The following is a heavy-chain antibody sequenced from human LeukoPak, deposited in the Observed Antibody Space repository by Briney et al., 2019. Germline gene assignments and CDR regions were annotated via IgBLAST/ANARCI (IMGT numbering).Heavy chain of an antibody. Sequence: GGTLRLSCAASGFTFRNYGMSWVRQAPGKGLEWVSAISGSGGSTYYADSVKGRFTISRDNSKNTLYLQMNSLRAEDTAVYYCAKDRNEGGSGSLYMDVWGKGTTVTVSS. CDR2: ISGSGGST. CDR1: GFTFRNYG. CDR3: AKDRNEGGSGSLYMDV. D-gene: IGHD3-10*01. J-gene: IGHJ6*03. V-gene: IGHV3-23*01.